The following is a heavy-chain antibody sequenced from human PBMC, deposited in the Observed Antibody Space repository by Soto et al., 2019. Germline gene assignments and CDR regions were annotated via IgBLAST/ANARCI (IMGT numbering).Heavy chain of an antibody. CDR3: AKDKYSSGYQDFDY. D-gene: IGHD3-22*01. CDR2: ISGSGGST. Sequence: GVLRLSCAASGFTFSDYYMSWIRQAPGKGLEWVSAISGSGGSTYYADSVKGRFTISRDNSKNTLYLQMKSLRAEDTAVYYCAKDKYSSGYQDFDYWGQGTLVTVSS. CDR1: GFTFSDYY. J-gene: IGHJ4*02. V-gene: IGHV3-23*01.